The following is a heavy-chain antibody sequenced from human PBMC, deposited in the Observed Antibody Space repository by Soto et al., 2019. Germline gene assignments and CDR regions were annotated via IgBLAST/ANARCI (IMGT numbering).Heavy chain of an antibody. D-gene: IGHD6-13*01. CDR2: IYYSGST. V-gene: IGHV4-59*08. CDR1: GGSISSYY. CDR3: ARHVRAQQLVHPFDY. J-gene: IGHJ4*02. Sequence: QVQLQESGPGLVKPSETLSLTCTVSGGSISSYYWSWIRQPPGKGLEWIGYIYYSGSTNYNPSLKSRVTISVDTSKNQFSLKLSSVTAADTAVYYCARHVRAQQLVHPFDYWGQGTLVTVSS.